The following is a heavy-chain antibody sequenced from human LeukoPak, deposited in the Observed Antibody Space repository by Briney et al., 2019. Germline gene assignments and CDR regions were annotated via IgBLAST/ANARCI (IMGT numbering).Heavy chain of an antibody. D-gene: IGHD1-1*01. J-gene: IGHJ4*02. V-gene: IGHV3-23*01. CDR2: ISSSGA. Sequence: GGSLRLSCAASRFTFTSYAMSWVRQAPGKGLEWVSAISSSGAYYADSVKGRFTISRDNSRNTLYLQMNSLRAEDTAVYYCAKDATGTTAYYFDSRGQGTLVTVSS. CDR1: RFTFTSYA. CDR3: AKDATGTTAYYFDS.